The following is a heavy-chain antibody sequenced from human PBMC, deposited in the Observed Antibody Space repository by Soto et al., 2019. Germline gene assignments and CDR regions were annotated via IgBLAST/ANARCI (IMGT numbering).Heavy chain of an antibody. CDR1: GATLSSIA. Sequence: QVQLVQSGAEVKKPGSSWKVSCKVLGATLSSIAISWVRQAPGKGLEWRGGIIPIFGTANYAQKFQGRVTITADESTSTAYMELSSLRSEDTAVYYCARRDRAVAGYYYGMDVWGQGTTVTVSS. CDR2: IIPIFGTA. CDR3: ARRDRAVAGYYYGMDV. J-gene: IGHJ6*02. V-gene: IGHV1-69*12. D-gene: IGHD6-19*01.